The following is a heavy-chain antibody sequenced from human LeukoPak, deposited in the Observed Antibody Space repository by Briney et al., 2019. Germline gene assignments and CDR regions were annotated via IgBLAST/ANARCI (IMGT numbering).Heavy chain of an antibody. D-gene: IGHD2/OR15-2a*01. CDR1: GFTFTNAW. Sequence: GGSLRLSCAVSGFTFTNAWMNWVRQAPGKGLEWVGRVRAKTDGGITEYAAPVKGRFSISRDDSTNTVYLQMNSLITEDTAIYYCAADTPVPLAQIDYWGRGALVTVSS. CDR3: AADTPVPLAQIDY. V-gene: IGHV3-15*01. CDR2: VRAKTDGGIT. J-gene: IGHJ4*02.